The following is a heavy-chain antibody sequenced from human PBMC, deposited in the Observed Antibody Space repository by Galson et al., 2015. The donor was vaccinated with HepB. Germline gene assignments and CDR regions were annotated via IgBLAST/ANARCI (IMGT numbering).Heavy chain of an antibody. J-gene: IGHJ6*02. CDR2: IIPIFGTA. Sequence: SVKVSCKASGGTFSSYAISWVRQAPGQGLEWMGGIIPIFGTANYAQKFQGRVTITADESTSTAYMELSSLRSEDTAVYYCAAPLSNRYYYYYGMDVWGQGTTVTVSS. CDR3: AAPLSNRYYYYYGMDV. CDR1: GGTFSSYA. D-gene: IGHD4-11*01. V-gene: IGHV1-69*13.